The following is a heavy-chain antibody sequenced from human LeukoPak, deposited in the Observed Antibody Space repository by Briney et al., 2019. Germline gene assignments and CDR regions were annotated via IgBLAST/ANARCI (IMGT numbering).Heavy chain of an antibody. J-gene: IGHJ4*02. V-gene: IGHV3-72*01. Sequence: GGSLRLSCAASGLTFSDHYMDWVRQAPGKGLEWVGRSRNKAQSYSTEYAASVRGRFTISRDESRNSLLLEMEQTPVYDCGRVLVSHVNYRTDYWGQGTLVSVSS. CDR3: SHVNYRTDY. CDR2: SRNKAQSYST. D-gene: IGHD2-21*01. CDR1: GLTFSDHY.